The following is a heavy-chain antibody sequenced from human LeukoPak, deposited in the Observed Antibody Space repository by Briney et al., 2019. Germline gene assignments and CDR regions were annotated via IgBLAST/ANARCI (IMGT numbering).Heavy chain of an antibody. CDR1: GGSIGTYY. Sequence: PSETLSLTCTVSGGSIGTYYWSWIRQPPGKGLEYLGYIYHTGTTSYNPSLKSRVTISVDTSKNQFSLRLNSVTAADTALYYCARSLGLGYSGGSCHFDYWGQGILVTVSS. D-gene: IGHD2-15*01. CDR2: IYHTGTT. V-gene: IGHV4-59*08. CDR3: ARSLGLGYSGGSCHFDY. J-gene: IGHJ4*02.